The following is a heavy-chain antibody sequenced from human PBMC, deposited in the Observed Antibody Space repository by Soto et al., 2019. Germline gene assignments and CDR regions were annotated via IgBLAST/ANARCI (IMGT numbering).Heavy chain of an antibody. D-gene: IGHD3-22*01. J-gene: IGHJ3*02. Sequence: PSETLSLTCTVSGGSISSDDYYWSWIRQPPGKGLEWIGYIYYSGSTYYNPSLKSRLTISLDTSKNQFSLKLSSVTAADTAVYYCARDSTYYFDSSGSAVRAFDIWGQGTMGTVSS. CDR2: IYYSGST. CDR1: GGSISSDDYY. CDR3: ARDSTYYFDSSGSAVRAFDI. V-gene: IGHV4-30-4*01.